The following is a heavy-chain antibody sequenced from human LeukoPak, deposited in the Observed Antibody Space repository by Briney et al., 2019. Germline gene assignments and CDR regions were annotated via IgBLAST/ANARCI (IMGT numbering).Heavy chain of an antibody. D-gene: IGHD3-22*01. CDR3: VKTPSSDSSGYRADYYYGMDV. V-gene: IGHV3-23*01. Sequence: PGGSLRLSCAASGFTFRSYAMSWVRQAPGKGLEWVSAISGSGGSTYYADSVKGRFTISRDNSKNTLYLQMNSLRAEDTAVYYCVKTPSSDSSGYRADYYYGMDVWGQGITVTVSS. CDR1: GFTFRSYA. CDR2: ISGSGGST. J-gene: IGHJ6*02.